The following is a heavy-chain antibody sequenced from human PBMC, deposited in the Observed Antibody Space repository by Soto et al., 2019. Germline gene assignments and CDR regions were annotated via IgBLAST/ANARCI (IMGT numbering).Heavy chain of an antibody. D-gene: IGHD3-16*02. CDR1: GGTFSSYA. J-gene: IGHJ4*02. V-gene: IGHV1-69*01. CDR3: ARCPYDYVWGSYRPLDY. CDR2: IIPIFGTA. Sequence: QVQLVQSGAEVKKPGSSVKVSCKASGGTFSSYAISWVRQAPGQGLEWMGGIIPIFGTANYAQKFQGRVTITADESTSTAYMELSSVRSEDTAVYYCARCPYDYVWGSYRPLDYWGQGTLVTVSS.